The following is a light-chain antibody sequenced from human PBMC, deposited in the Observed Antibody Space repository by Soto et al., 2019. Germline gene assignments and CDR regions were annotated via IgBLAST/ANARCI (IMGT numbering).Light chain of an antibody. J-gene: IGLJ3*02. CDR3: SSAGRGNTGV. CDR1: TSDVGFYNS. V-gene: IGLV2-14*01. CDR2: EVS. Sequence: QSALTQPASVSGSPGQSITISCTGTTSDVGFYNSVSWYQHHPGKAPKLMIYEVSNRPSGVSYRFSGSKSGNTASLTISGLQGDDEGDYYCSSAGRGNTGVFGRGTKLTVL.